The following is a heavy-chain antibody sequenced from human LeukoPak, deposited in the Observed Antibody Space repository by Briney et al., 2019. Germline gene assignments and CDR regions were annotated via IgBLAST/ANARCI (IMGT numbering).Heavy chain of an antibody. J-gene: IGHJ3*01. CDR2: INPNSGGT. CDR3: ARDLRTHYYDSSGY. CDR1: GYTFTGYY. V-gene: IGHV1-2*02. Sequence: ASVKVSCKASGYTFTGYYMHWVRQAPGQGLEWMGWINPNSGGTNYAQKFQGRVTMTRDTNISTAYMELSRLRTDDTAVYYCARDLRTHYYDSSGYWGQGTMVTVSS. D-gene: IGHD3-22*01.